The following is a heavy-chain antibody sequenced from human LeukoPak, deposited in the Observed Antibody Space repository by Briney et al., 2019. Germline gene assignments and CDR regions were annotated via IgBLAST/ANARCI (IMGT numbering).Heavy chain of an antibody. CDR2: IYRDGST. D-gene: IGHD2-21*02. J-gene: IGHJ4*02. Sequence: GGSLRPSCAASGFTVSSNYVSWVRQAPGKGLEWVSSIYRDGSTYYADSVKGRFTISRDNSKNTLNLQMNSLRAEDTAVYYCARDSCGGDCYPYTFDYWGQGTLVTVSS. CDR3: ARDSCGGDCYPYTFDY. V-gene: IGHV3-66*01. CDR1: GFTVSSNY.